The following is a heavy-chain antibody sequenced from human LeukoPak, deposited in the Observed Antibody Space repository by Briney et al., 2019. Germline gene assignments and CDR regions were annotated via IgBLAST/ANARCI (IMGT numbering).Heavy chain of an antibody. CDR2: IIPIFGTA. CDR3: ASSPWGDYYYDSSGYYPFDY. V-gene: IGHV1-69*13. D-gene: IGHD3-22*01. J-gene: IGHJ4*02. Sequence: SVKVSCNASGGTFSSYAISWLRQAPGQGLEWMGGIIPIFGTANYAQKFQGRVTITADESTSTAYMELSSLRSEDTAVYYCASSPWGDYYYDSSGYYPFDYWGQGTLVTVSS. CDR1: GGTFSSYA.